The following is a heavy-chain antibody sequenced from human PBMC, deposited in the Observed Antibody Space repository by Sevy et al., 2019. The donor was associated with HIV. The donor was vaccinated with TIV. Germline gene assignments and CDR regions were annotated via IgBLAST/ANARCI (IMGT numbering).Heavy chain of an antibody. V-gene: IGHV3-21*01. CDR2: ISSSSSYI. J-gene: IGHJ3*02. CDR1: GFTFSSYS. Sequence: GGSLRLSCAASGFTFSSYSMNWVRQAPGKGLEWVSSISSSSSYIYYADSVKGRFTISRDNAKNSLYLQMNSLRAEDTAVYYCARDSYYDKHLFDIWGQGTMVTVSS. D-gene: IGHD3-22*01. CDR3: ARDSYYDKHLFDI.